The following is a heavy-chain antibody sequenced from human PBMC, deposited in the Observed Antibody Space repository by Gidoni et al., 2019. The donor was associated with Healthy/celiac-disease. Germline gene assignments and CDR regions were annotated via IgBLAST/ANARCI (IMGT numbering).Heavy chain of an antibody. D-gene: IGHD2-15*01. J-gene: IGHJ2*01. V-gene: IGHV4-59*08. CDR2: IYSSGSP. CDR3: ARQSVGAATARWYFDL. CDR1: GGSISSYY. Sequence: QVQLQESGPGLVKPSETLSLTCTVSGGSISSYYWSWIRQPPGTGLEWIGYIYSSGSPNYNPSLKSRVTISVDTSKNQFSLKLSSVTAADTAVYYCARQSVGAATARWYFDLWGRGTLVTVSS.